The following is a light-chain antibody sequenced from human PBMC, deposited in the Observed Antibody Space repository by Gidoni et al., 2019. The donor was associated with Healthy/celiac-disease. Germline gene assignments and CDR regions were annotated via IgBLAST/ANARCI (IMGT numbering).Light chain of an antibody. CDR2: GAS. CDR3: QQYGSSPPERT. V-gene: IGKV3-20*01. J-gene: IGKJ1*01. Sequence: EIVLTQSPGTLSLSPGERATLSCRASQSVSSSYLAWYQQKPGQAPRLLIYGASSRATGIPDRFSGSGSGTDFTLTISRLEPADFAVYYCQQYGSSPPERTFGRXTKVEIK. CDR1: QSVSSSY.